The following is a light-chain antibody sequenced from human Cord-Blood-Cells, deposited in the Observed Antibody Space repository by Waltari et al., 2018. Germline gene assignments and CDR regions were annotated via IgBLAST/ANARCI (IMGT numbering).Light chain of an antibody. V-gene: IGKV1-39*01. CDR1: QSISSY. J-gene: IGKJ1*01. Sequence: IQMTQSPSSLSASVGDRVTITCRASQSISSYLNWYQQKPGKDPKLLIYAASSLQSGVPSRFRGSGSATDFTLTISSLQPEYFATYYCQQSYSTPQTFGQGTTVEIK. CDR3: QQSYSTPQT. CDR2: AAS.